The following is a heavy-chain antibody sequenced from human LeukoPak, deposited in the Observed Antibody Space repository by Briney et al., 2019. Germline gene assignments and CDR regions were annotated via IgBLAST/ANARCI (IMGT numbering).Heavy chain of an antibody. V-gene: IGHV4-59*01. CDR3: ARENGDGYNFDY. CDR1: GGSISSYY. Sequence: SETLSLTCTVSGGSISSYYWSWIRQPPGKGLEWIGYIYYSGSTNYNPSLKSRVTISVDTSKNQFSLKLSSVTAADTAVYYCARENGDGYNFDYWGQGTLVTVSS. J-gene: IGHJ4*02. D-gene: IGHD5-24*01. CDR2: IYYSGST.